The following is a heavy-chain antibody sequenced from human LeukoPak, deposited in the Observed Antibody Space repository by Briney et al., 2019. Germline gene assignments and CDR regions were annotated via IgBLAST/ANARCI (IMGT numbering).Heavy chain of an antibody. J-gene: IGHJ6*02. CDR1: GFTFTTNG. Sequence: GGSLRLSCAASGFTFTTNGMTWVRQAPDKGLEWVSTISTSSSNTYYADSVQGRFTVSRDNSKNTLYLQMNSLRAEDTAMYYCAKEARLYSSGWAYYYYGMDVWGQGTTVTVSS. CDR3: AKEARLYSSGWAYYYYGMDV. V-gene: IGHV3-23*01. D-gene: IGHD6-19*01. CDR2: ISTSSSNT.